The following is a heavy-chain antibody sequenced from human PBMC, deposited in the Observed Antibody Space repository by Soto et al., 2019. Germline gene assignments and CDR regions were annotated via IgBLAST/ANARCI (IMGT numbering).Heavy chain of an antibody. Sequence: EVQMLESGGGLVQPGGSLRLSCAASGFTFTTYAMSWVRQAPGKGLEWVAAISGSGGSTYYGDSVKGRFTISRDNAKNTLFLQMSSLRDDDTAVYYCAKGLSVTHYFDYWGQGTLVTVSS. V-gene: IGHV3-23*01. CDR1: GFTFTTYA. CDR2: ISGSGGST. CDR3: AKGLSVTHYFDY. J-gene: IGHJ4*02. D-gene: IGHD4-17*01.